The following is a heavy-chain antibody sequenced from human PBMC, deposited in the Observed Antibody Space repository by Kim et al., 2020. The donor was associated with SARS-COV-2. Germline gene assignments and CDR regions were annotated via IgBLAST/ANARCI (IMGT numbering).Heavy chain of an antibody. CDR2: IYYSGST. J-gene: IGHJ3*02. V-gene: IGHV4-39*07. CDR1: GGSISSSSYY. Sequence: SETLSLTCTVSGGSISSSSYYWGWIRQPPGKGLEWIGSIYYSGSTYYNPSLKSRVTISVDTSKNQFSLKLSSVTAADTAVYYCARDSGAVRTHAFDIWG. CDR3: ARDSGAVRTHAFDI.